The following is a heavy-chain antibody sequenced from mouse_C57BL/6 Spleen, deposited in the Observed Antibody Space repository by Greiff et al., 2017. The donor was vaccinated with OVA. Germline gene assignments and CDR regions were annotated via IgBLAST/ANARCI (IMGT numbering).Heavy chain of an antibody. Sequence: QVQLQQPGAELVKPGASVKLSCKASGYTFTSYWMQWVKQRPGQGLEWIGEIDPSDSYTNYNQKFKGKATLTVDTSSSTAYMQLSSLTSEDSAVYYCARRAAPWGQGTTLTVSS. J-gene: IGHJ2*01. CDR3: ARRAAP. CDR1: GYTFTSYW. CDR2: IDPSDSYT. V-gene: IGHV1-50*01. D-gene: IGHD6-1*01.